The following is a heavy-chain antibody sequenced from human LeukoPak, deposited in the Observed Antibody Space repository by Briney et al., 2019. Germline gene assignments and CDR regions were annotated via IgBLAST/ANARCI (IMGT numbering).Heavy chain of an antibody. D-gene: IGHD3-3*01. CDR2: IYYSGST. V-gene: IGHV4-39*01. CDR3: ARLWSGYRPPDF. CDR1: VAPISGVSNN. Sequence: SGTLSPPAPVSVAPISGVSNNGAWFRQPPGRGLKWIGSIYYSGSTYYNPSLKSRVTISVDTSKSQISLKLRSVTAADTAMYYCARLWSGYRPPDFWGQGTLVTVSS. J-gene: IGHJ4*02.